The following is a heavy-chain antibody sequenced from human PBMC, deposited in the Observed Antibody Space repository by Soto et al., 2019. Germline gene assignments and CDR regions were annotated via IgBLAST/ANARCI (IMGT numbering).Heavy chain of an antibody. CDR1: GGSFSGYY. CDR2: INHSGST. D-gene: IGHD3-3*01. V-gene: IGHV4-34*01. CDR3: ARGSYLDYDFWSGYRTPYYCYYGMDV. Sequence: PSETLSLTCAVYGGSFSGYYWSWIRQPPGKGLEWIGEINHSGSTNYNPSLKSRVTISVDTSKNQFSLKLSSVTAADTAVYYCARGSYLDYDFWSGYRTPYYCYYGMDVWGQGTTVTVSS. J-gene: IGHJ6*02.